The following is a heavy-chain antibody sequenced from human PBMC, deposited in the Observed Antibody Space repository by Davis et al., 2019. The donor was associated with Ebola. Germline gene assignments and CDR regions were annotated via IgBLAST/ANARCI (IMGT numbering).Heavy chain of an antibody. D-gene: IGHD5-12*01. CDR1: GYTFTSYG. CDR2: ISAYNGNT. Sequence: ASVKVSCKASGYTFTSYGISWVRQAPGQGLEWMGWISAYNGNTNYAQKLQGRVTMTTDTSTSTAYMELRSLRSDDTAVYYCARDLRDSGYDGGYYYGMDVWGQGTTVTVSS. CDR3: ARDLRDSGYDGGYYYGMDV. J-gene: IGHJ6*02. V-gene: IGHV1-18*01.